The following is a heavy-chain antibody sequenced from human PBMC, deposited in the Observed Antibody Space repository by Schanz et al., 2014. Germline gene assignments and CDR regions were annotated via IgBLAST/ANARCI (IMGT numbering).Heavy chain of an antibody. CDR1: GYTFTSYG. V-gene: IGHV1-18*01. Sequence: QVQLVQSGAEVKKPGASVKVSCKASGYTFTSYGINWVRQAPGQGLEWMGWISGYTGDTKYAQKFQHRVNMTTDRTTSTVYMELSSLRSEDTAVYYCARDGVDAAAGGNYWGQGTLVTVSS. CDR3: ARDGVDAAAGGNY. CDR2: ISGYTGDT. J-gene: IGHJ4*02. D-gene: IGHD6-13*01.